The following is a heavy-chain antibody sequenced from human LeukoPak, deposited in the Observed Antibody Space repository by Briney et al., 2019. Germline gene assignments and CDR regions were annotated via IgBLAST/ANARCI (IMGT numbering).Heavy chain of an antibody. CDR2: ISSSSSYI. V-gene: IGHV3-21*01. CDR1: GFTFSSYS. D-gene: IGHD6-13*01. J-gene: IGHJ4*02. Sequence: PGGSLRLSCAASGFTFSSYSMNWVRQAPGKGLEWVSSISSSSSYIYYADSVKGRITISRDNAKNSLYLQMNSLRAEDTAVCYCARTIAAAAFDYWGQGTLVTVSS. CDR3: ARTIAAAAFDY.